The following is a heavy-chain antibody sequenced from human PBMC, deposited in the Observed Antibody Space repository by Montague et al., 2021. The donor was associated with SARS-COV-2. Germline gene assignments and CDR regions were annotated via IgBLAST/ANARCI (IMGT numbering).Heavy chain of an antibody. J-gene: IGHJ6*02. CDR3: ARLWVTVYYYYGMDV. CDR1: GGSISSSSYY. V-gene: IGHV4-39*01. D-gene: IGHD2-21*01. Sequence: SETLSLTCAVSGGSISSSSYYWGWIRQPPGKGLEWIGSIHYSGSTYYNPSLKSRVPISVDTSKNQFSLKLSSVTAADTAVYYCARLWVTVYYYYGMDVWGQGTTVTVSS. CDR2: IHYSGST.